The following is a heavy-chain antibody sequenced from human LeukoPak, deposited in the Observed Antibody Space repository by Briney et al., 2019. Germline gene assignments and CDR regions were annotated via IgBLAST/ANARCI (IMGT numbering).Heavy chain of an antibody. D-gene: IGHD3-22*01. CDR1: GLTLSDHY. CDR3: ARAPGGYDTSGYYDC. J-gene: IGHJ4*02. CDR2: ISYDGSNK. V-gene: IGHV3-30*03. Sequence: GGSLRLSCTASGLTLSDHYIDWVRQAPGKGLEWVAVISYDGSNKYYADSVKGRFTISRDNSKNSLYLQMNSLRADDTAVFYCARAPGGYDTSGYYDCWGQGTLVTVSS.